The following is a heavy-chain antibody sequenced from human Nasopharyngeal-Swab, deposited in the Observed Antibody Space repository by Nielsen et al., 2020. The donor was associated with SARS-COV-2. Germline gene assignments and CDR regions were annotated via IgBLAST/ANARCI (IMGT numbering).Heavy chain of an antibody. J-gene: IGHJ4*02. D-gene: IGHD5-18*01. CDR1: GFTFSNYA. V-gene: IGHV3-23*01. Sequence: GESLNISCAASGFTFSNYAMNWVRQAPGKGQGWVSSITDSGGSTSYSDPVRGRFTISRVNSKNTLYLQMNSLRAEDTAVYYCAKETPQSRLPDYWGQGTLVTVSS. CDR3: AKETPQSRLPDY. CDR2: ITDSGGST.